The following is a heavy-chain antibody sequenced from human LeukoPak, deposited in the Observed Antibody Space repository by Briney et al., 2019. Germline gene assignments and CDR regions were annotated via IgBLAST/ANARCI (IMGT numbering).Heavy chain of an antibody. CDR1: GFTFSSYE. V-gene: IGHV3-7*01. CDR3: ARDSGRFRLDY. D-gene: IGHD6-19*01. Sequence: GGSLRLSCAASGFTFSSYEMNWVRQAPGKGLEWVANIKQDGSEKYYVDSVKGRFTISRDNAKNSLYLQMNSLRAEDTAVYYCARDSGRFRLDYWGQGILVTVSS. J-gene: IGHJ4*02. CDR2: IKQDGSEK.